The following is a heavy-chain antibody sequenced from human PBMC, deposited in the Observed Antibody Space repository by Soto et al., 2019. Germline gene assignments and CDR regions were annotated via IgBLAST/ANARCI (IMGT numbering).Heavy chain of an antibody. Sequence: SGPTLVTPTQTLTLTCMFSGIALSTSGMRVSWIRQPPGKALEWLARIDWDDDKFYSTSLKTRLTISKDTSKNQVVLTMTNMDPVDTATYYCARLNWNHAPGAFDIWGQGTMVTVSS. CDR1: GIALSTSGMR. D-gene: IGHD1-20*01. J-gene: IGHJ3*02. CDR2: IDWDDDK. CDR3: ARLNWNHAPGAFDI. V-gene: IGHV2-70*04.